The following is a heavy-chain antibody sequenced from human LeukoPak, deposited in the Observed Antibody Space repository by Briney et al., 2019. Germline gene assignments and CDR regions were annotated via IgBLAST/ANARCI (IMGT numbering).Heavy chain of an antibody. CDR3: ARGGSSSSYYNNYGMDV. CDR1: GYSLTSFD. CDR2: MNPKRGNT. V-gene: IGHV1-8*01. Sequence: ASVKVSCEASGYSLTSFDINWARQGSGQGLEWMGWMNPKRGNTGYAPTFQGRVTITRDTSIDTAFMELSSLRPDDTAVYYCARGGSSSSYYNNYGMDVWGQGTTITVSS. D-gene: IGHD6-13*01. J-gene: IGHJ6*02.